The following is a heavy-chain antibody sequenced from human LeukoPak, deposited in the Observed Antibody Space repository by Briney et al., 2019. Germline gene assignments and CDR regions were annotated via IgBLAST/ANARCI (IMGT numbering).Heavy chain of an antibody. D-gene: IGHD3-16*01. CDR1: GFTFSSYG. CDR2: IWYDGSNK. CDR3: ARGGYGHLDY. Sequence: HPGRSLRLSCAASGFTFSSYGMHWVRQAPGKGLEWVAVIWYDGSNKYYADSVKGRFTISRDNSKNTRYLQMNSLRAEGTAVYYCARGGYGHLDYWGQGTLVTVSS. V-gene: IGHV3-33*01. J-gene: IGHJ4*02.